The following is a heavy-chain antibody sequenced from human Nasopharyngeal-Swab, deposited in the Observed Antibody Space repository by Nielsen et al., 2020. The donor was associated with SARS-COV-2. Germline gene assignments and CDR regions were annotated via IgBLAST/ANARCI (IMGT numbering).Heavy chain of an antibody. CDR2: VSHSGTA. CDR3: ARGGQDNALDV. CDR1: GSSFTGIF. V-gene: IGHV4-34*01. Sequence: SETLSLTCTYKGSSFTGIFWNWVRQPPGKGLEWIGEVSHSGTATYNPSLTGRVTISLDTDWSQFSLRLSSLSDADTAVYFCARGGQDNALDVWDQGTKVTVSS. J-gene: IGHJ6*02. D-gene: IGHD1-1*01.